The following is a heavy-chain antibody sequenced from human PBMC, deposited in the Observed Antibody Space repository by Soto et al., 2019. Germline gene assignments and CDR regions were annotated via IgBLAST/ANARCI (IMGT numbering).Heavy chain of an antibody. CDR2: IRSKGHNYAT. CDR3: TRHLFSSAYSGLLWFDP. CDR1: GSAFSGSA. D-gene: IGHD3-16*01. Sequence: PGWSLRLSCAASGSAFSGSAMYWVRQASGNGPEWVGRIRSKGHNYATEYAASVKGRFTISRDDSKNTAYLQMNSLQTEDTAVEECTRHLFSSAYSGLLWFDPWGKGTLGT. J-gene: IGHJ5*02. V-gene: IGHV3-73*01.